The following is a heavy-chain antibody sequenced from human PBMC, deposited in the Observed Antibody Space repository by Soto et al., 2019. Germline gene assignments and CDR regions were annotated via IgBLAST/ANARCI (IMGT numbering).Heavy chain of an antibody. CDR3: ARLPTDAFVI. CDR2: INHSGST. Sequence: SETLSLTCAVYGGSFSGYYWSWIRQPPGKGLEWIGEINHSGSTNYNPSLKSRVTISVDTSKNQFSLKLSSVTAADTSVYYFARLPTDAFVIWCQGTMVTVSS. CDR1: GGSFSGYY. J-gene: IGHJ3*02. V-gene: IGHV4-34*01. D-gene: IGHD2-2*01.